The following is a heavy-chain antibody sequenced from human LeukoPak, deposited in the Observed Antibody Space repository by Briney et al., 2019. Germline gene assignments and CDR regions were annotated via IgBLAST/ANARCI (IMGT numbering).Heavy chain of an antibody. J-gene: IGHJ4*02. CDR3: ARVGPGYYFDY. CDR1: GGSISGTYY. CDR2: IYYTGTT. D-gene: IGHD3-16*01. Sequence: SETLSLTCTVSGGSISGTYYWSWIRRPPGKGLEWIGYIYYTGTTDSNPSLKSRVTISLDTSKNQFSLKLSSVTAADTAVYYCARVGPGYYFDYWGQGTLVTVSS. V-gene: IGHV4-59*12.